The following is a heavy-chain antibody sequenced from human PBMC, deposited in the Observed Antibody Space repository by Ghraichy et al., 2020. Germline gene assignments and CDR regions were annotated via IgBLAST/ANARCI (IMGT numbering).Heavy chain of an antibody. V-gene: IGHV3-23*01. CDR1: GFTFSSYA. D-gene: IGHD3-10*01. J-gene: IGHJ3*02. Sequence: GGSLRLSCAASGFTFSSYAMTWVRQAPGKGLEWVSGISGSGGSRNYADSVKGRFTISRDNSKSTLYLQMNSLRAEDTAVYYCAKCLGDINTAFDIWGQGTMVTVSS. CDR3: AKCLGDINTAFDI. CDR2: ISGSGGSR.